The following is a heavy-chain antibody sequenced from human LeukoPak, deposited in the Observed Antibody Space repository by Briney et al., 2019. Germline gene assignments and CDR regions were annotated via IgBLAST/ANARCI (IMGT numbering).Heavy chain of an antibody. CDR1: GFTFSSYA. CDR2: ISYDGSNK. V-gene: IGHV3-30*18. Sequence: PGGSLRLSCAASGFTFSSYAMHWVRQAPGKGLEWVAVISYDGSNKYFADSVKGRFTISRDNSKNTLYLQMNSLRAEDTAVYYCAKLQLGTYGVLDNWGQGTMVTVSS. CDR3: AKLQLGTYGVLDN. J-gene: IGHJ3*02. D-gene: IGHD2-8*01.